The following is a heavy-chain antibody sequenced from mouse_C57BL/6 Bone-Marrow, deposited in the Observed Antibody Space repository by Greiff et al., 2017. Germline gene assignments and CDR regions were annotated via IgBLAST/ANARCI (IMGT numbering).Heavy chain of an antibody. J-gene: IGHJ2*01. CDR2: IDPDTGGT. Sequence: VQLQQSGAELVRPGASVTLSCKASGYTFTDYEMHWVKQTPVHGLEWIGAIDPDTGGTAYNQKFKGKAILTADKSSSTAYMELRSLTSEDSAVYYCTRSIYYYGSSYIYWGQGTTLTVSS. CDR1: GYTFTDYE. V-gene: IGHV1-15*01. CDR3: TRSIYYYGSSYIY. D-gene: IGHD1-1*01.